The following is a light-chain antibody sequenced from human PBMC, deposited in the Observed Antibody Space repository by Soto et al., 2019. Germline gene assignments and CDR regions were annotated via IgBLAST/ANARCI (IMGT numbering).Light chain of an antibody. CDR1: QSLSNY. CDR3: QQYYSSWT. Sequence: EIVLTQSPATLSLSPGDRATLSCRASQSLSNYLAWYQQKPGQAPRLLIYDASNRATGIPARFSGSGSGSEFTLTISSLQPDDFGTYYCQQYYSSWTFGQGTKVDIK. J-gene: IGKJ1*01. CDR2: DAS. V-gene: IGKV3-11*01.